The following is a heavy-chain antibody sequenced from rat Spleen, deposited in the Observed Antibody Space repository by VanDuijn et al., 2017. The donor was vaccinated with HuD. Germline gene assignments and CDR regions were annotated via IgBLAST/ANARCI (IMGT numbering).Heavy chain of an antibody. V-gene: IGHV3-1*01. CDR3: ARSRGYNLMGVMDA. J-gene: IGHJ4*01. Sequence: EVLLQESGPGLVKPSQSLSLTCSVTGFSITSSYRWNWIRKFPGNKMEWMGYIRYSGSTSYNPSLKSRIPITNDTSKNQFFLQLNSVTTEDTATYYCARSRGYNLMGVMDAWGQGASVTVSS. CDR1: GFSITSSY. D-gene: IGHD1-5*01. CDR2: IRYSGST.